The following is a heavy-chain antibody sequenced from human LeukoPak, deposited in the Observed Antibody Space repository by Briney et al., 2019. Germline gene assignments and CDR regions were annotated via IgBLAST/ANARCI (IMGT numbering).Heavy chain of an antibody. V-gene: IGHV4-59*01. CDR1: GGSISSSY. J-gene: IGHJ3*02. CDR3: ARGYYDSSGYSNTFDI. CDR2: IYYTGST. D-gene: IGHD3-22*01. Sequence: SETLSLTCTVSGGSISSSYWSWIRQPPGKGLGWIGYIYYTGSTNYNPSLKSRVTMSVDTSKSQFSLKLTSVTAADTAVYYCARGYYDSSGYSNTFDIWSQGTMVTVSS.